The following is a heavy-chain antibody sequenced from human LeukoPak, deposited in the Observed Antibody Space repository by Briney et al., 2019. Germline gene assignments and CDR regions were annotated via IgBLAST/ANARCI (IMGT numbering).Heavy chain of an antibody. J-gene: IGHJ4*02. D-gene: IGHD6-13*01. CDR3: ARGRAAAGFDY. Sequence: TSETLSLTCTVSGGSISSGGYYWSWIRQHPGKGLEWIGYIYYSGSTYYNPSLKSRVTISVDTSKNQFSLKLSSVTAADTAVYYCARGRAAAGFDYWGQGTLVTVSS. V-gene: IGHV4-31*03. CDR2: IYYSGST. CDR1: GGSISSGGYY.